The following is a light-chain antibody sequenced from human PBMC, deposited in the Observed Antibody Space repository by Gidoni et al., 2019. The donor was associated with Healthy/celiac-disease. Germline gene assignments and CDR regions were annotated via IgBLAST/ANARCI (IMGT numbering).Light chain of an antibody. CDR3: QQYNNWPVMYT. J-gene: IGKJ2*01. CDR2: GAS. Sequence: ERVMTQSPATLSVSPGERATLSCRASQSVSSNLAWYQQKPGQAPRLLIYGASTRATGFPARFSGSGSGTEFTLTISSLQSEDFAVYYCQQYNNWPVMYTFXXXTKLEIK. V-gene: IGKV3-15*01. CDR1: QSVSSN.